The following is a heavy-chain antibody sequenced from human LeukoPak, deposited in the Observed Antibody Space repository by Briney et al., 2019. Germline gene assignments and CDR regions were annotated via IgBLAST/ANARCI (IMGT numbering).Heavy chain of an antibody. J-gene: IGHJ4*02. CDR3: ARDSVGAFDY. CDR2: IYSGGST. D-gene: IGHD3-3*01. Sequence: GGSLRLSCAASGFTVSSNYMSWVRQAPGKGLEWVSVIYSGGSTYYADSVRGRFTISRDNSKNTLYLQMNSLRAEDTAVYYCARDSVGAFDYWGQGTLVTVSS. V-gene: IGHV3-53*01. CDR1: GFTVSSNY.